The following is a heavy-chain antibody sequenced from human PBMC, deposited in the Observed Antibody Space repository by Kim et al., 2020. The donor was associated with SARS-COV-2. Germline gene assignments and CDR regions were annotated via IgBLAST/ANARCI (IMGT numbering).Heavy chain of an antibody. CDR1: GYSFTTYW. V-gene: IGHV5-10-1*01. D-gene: IGHD5-18*01. CDR3: ARQTGGYSYGYDLDY. Sequence: GESLKISCKGSGYSFTTYWISWVRQMPGKGLEWMGTIDPSDSYTKYSPSFQGHVTISVDKSISTAYLQWSSLKASDTAMYYCARQTGGYSYGYDLDYWGQGTLVTVSS. J-gene: IGHJ4*02. CDR2: IDPSDSYT.